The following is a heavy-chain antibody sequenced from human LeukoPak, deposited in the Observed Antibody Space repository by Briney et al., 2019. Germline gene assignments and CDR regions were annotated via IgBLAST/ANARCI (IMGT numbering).Heavy chain of an antibody. Sequence: SETLSLTCIVSGGSISSYYWSWIRQPPGKGLEWIGYIYYSGSTNYNPSLKSRVTISVDTSKNQFSLKLSSVTAADTAVYYCTKGRGIWGQGTLVTVSS. D-gene: IGHD3-10*01. J-gene: IGHJ4*02. CDR3: TKGRGI. V-gene: IGHV4-59*08. CDR2: IYYSGST. CDR1: GGSISSYY.